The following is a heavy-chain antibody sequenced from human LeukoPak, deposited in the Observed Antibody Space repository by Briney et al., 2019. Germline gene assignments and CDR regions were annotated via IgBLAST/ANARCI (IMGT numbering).Heavy chain of an antibody. CDR2: ISSSSTTI. V-gene: IGHV3-48*01. J-gene: IGHJ4*02. CDR3: ARRRTAMEFDY. CDR1: GFTFSTYN. D-gene: IGHD5-18*01. Sequence: GGSLRLSCAVSGFTFSTYNMSWVRQAPGKGLDWVSYISSSSTTIYYADSVKGRFTISRDNAKNSLYLQMNSLRAEDTAVYYCARRRTAMEFDYWGQGTLVTVSS.